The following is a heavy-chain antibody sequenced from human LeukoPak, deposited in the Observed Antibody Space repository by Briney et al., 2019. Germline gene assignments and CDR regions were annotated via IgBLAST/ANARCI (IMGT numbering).Heavy chain of an antibody. Sequence: SETLSLTCTVSGGSISPYYWSWIRQPPGKGLEWIGYIYYSGSTNYSPSLKSRVTMSVDTSKNQLSLNLRSVTAADTAMYYCARRVPSGYGDVFDYWGRGTLVTVSS. V-gene: IGHV4-59*08. CDR1: GGSISPYY. D-gene: IGHD4-17*01. CDR2: IYYSGST. CDR3: ARRVPSGYGDVFDY. J-gene: IGHJ4*02.